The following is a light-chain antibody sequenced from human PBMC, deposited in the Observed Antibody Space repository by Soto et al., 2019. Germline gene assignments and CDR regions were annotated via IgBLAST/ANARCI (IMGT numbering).Light chain of an antibody. J-gene: IGKJ4*01. V-gene: IGKV3-20*01. CDR3: QQYGGSPRVT. CDR2: GAS. Sequence: EIVLTQSPGTLSLYPGERATLSCRASQSVSSNYLAWYQQKPGQAPRLLIYGASSRATGIPDRFSGSGSGTDFTITISRLEPEDFAVYYCQQYGGSPRVTFGGGTKVEIK. CDR1: QSVSSNY.